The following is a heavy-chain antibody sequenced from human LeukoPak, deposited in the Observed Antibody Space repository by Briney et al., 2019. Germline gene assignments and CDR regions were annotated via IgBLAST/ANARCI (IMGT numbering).Heavy chain of an antibody. J-gene: IGHJ4*02. V-gene: IGHV3-7*01. D-gene: IGHD6-13*01. CDR2: IKQDGSEK. Sequence: GGSLRLSCVTSGFTFSSSWMSWVRQAPGKGLEWVAYIKQDGSEKYYVDSVKGRFTISRDNAKNSLYLQMNSLRAEDTAVYYCTKGGRSSSWYWAYWGQGTLVTVSS. CDR1: GFTFSSSW. CDR3: TKGGRSSSWYWAY.